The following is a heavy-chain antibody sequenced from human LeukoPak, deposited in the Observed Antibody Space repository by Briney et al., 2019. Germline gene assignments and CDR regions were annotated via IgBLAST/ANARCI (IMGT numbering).Heavy chain of an antibody. J-gene: IGHJ4*02. CDR2: ISGDGTRT. CDR3: ARGDDSGYYDYFDY. Sequence: GGSLRLSCAASGFSFSSYAMTWARQAPVKGLEWVSAISGDGTRTYYAASVKGRFTISRDFSKNTVFLHMNGLRAEDTAMYYCARGDDSGYYDYFDYWGQGALVTVSS. V-gene: IGHV3-23*01. CDR1: GFSFSSYA. D-gene: IGHD3-22*01.